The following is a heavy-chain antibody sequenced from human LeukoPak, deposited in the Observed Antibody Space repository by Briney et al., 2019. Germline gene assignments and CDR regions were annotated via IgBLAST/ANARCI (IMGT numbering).Heavy chain of an antibody. CDR2: ISGSGGST. D-gene: IGHD6-19*01. CDR1: GFTFSSYA. CDR3: AKGRELIGYSSGWYEAIKTYYYYYGMDV. J-gene: IGHJ6*02. Sequence: PGGSLRLSCAASGFTFSSYAMSWVRQAPGKGLEWVSAISGSGGSTYYADSVKGRFTISRDNSKNTLYLQMNSLRAEDTAVYYCAKGRELIGYSSGWYEAIKTYYYYYGMDVWGQGTTVTVSS. V-gene: IGHV3-23*01.